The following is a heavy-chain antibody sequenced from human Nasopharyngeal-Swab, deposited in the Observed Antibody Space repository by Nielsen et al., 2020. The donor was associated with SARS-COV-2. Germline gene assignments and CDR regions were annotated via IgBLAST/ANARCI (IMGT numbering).Heavy chain of an antibody. CDR2: FDPEDGET. CDR1: GYTLTELS. D-gene: IGHD4-17*01. J-gene: IGHJ6*02. V-gene: IGHV1-24*01. CDR3: AVDYGDYDSYYGMDV. Sequence: ASVKVSCKVSGYTLTELSMHWVRQAPGKGLEWMGGFDPEDGETIYAQKFQGRVTVTTDTSTSTVYMELRSLRSDDTAVYYCAVDYGDYDSYYGMDVWGQGTTVTVSS.